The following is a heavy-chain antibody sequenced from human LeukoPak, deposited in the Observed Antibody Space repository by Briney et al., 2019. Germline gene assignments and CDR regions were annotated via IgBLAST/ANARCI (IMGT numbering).Heavy chain of an antibody. J-gene: IGHJ3*02. CDR2: ISAYNGNT. CDR3: ARESGVVVVTGTGDAFDI. CDR1: GYTFTSYG. V-gene: IGHV1-18*01. Sequence: ASVKVSCKASGYTFTSYGISWVRQAPGQRLEWMGWISAYNGNTNYAQKLQGRVTMTTDTSTSTAYMELSSLRSEDTAVYYCARESGVVVVTGTGDAFDIWGQGTMVTVSS. D-gene: IGHD2-21*02.